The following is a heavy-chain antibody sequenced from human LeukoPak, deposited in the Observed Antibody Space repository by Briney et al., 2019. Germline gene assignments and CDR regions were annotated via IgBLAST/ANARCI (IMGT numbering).Heavy chain of an antibody. CDR2: IYTSGST. CDR3: ATLDSRFLEWNDAFDI. D-gene: IGHD3-3*01. V-gene: IGHV4-61*02. J-gene: IGHJ3*02. Sequence: SETLSLTCTVSGGSISSGSYYWSWIRQPAGKGLEWIGRIYTSGSTNYNPSLKSRVTISVDTSKNQFSLKLSSVTAADTAVYYCATLDSRFLEWNDAFDIWGQGTMVTVSS. CDR1: GGSISSGSYY.